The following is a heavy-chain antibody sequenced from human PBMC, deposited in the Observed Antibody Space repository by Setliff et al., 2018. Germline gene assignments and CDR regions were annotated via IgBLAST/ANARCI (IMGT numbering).Heavy chain of an antibody. CDR1: GVTVSAYY. J-gene: IGHJ4*02. V-gene: IGHV3-11*04. CDR3: AKFVGYTYGYDY. Sequence: SLRLSCAASGVTVSAYYMSWIRQAPGKGLEWVSYITNSGGTIYYADSVKGRFTISRDNAKNSLFLQMNSLRAEDTALYYCAKFVGYTYGYDYWGRGTLVTVSS. D-gene: IGHD5-18*01. CDR2: ITNSGGTI.